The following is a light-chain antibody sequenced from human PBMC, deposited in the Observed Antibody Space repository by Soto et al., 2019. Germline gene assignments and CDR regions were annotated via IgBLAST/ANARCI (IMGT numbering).Light chain of an antibody. CDR2: EVN. V-gene: IGLV2-14*01. CDR3: FSFTTTSTHV. Sequence: QSALTQPASPSGSPGQSITISCTGTSSDIGAYDYVSWFQQHPGKAPKLMISEVNNRPSGVSNRFSGSKSGNTAYLTISGLQVEDEAESFCFSFTTTSTHVFGTGTQVTVL. J-gene: IGLJ1*01. CDR1: SSDIGAYDY.